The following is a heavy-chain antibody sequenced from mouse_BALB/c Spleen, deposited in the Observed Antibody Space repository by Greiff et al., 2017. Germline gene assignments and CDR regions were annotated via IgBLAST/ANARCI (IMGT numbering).Heavy chain of an antibody. J-gene: IGHJ4*01. CDR2: IDPANGNT. D-gene: IGHD1-1*01. CDR3: ALYYYGSSYGAMDY. CDR1: GFNINDTY. V-gene: IGHV14-3*02. Sequence: VQLQQSGAELVKPGASVKLSCTASGFNINDTYMHWVKQRPEQGLEWIGRIDPANGNTKYDPKFQGKATITADTSSNTAYLQLSSLTSEDTAVYYCALYYYGSSYGAMDYWGQGTSVTVSS.